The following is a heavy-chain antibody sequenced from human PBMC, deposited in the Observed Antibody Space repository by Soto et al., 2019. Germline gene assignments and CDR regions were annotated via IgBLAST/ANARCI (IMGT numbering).Heavy chain of an antibody. CDR2: IGWNSAKI. CDR1: GFIFENHA. D-gene: IGHD6-13*01. CDR3: AKDSASSWSEYFRY. J-gene: IGHJ1*01. V-gene: IGHV3-9*01. Sequence: GWSLRLSCAASGFIFENHAMHWVRQVPGKGLEWVAGIGWNSAKIGYADSVKGRFSISRDNAKSSLYLEMSGLRTEDTALYFCAKDSASSWSEYFRYWGRGTLVTVSS.